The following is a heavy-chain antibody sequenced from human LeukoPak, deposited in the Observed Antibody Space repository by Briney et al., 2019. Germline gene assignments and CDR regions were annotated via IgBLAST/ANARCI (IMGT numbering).Heavy chain of an antibody. CDR3: ARDTRGESDY. J-gene: IGHJ4*02. CDR2: ISSSSSTI. CDR1: EFTFSSYS. D-gene: IGHD2-2*01. V-gene: IGHV3-48*04. Sequence: GGSLRLSCAASEFTFSSYSMNWVRQAPGKGLEWVSYISSSSSTIYYADSVKGRFTISRDNAKNSLYLQMNSLRGEDTAVYYCARDTRGESDYWGQGTLVTVSS.